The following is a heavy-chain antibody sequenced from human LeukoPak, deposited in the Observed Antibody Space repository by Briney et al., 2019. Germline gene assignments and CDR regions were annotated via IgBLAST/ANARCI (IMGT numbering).Heavy chain of an antibody. D-gene: IGHD3-3*01. Sequence: PSETLSLTCTVCGGSISSYYWSCLRQPPGKGREWIGYIYYSGSTNYNPSLKSRVTISVDTSKNQFSLKLSSVTAADTAVYYCARGGSELFWKFNWFDPWGQGTLLTVPS. CDR1: GGSISSYY. J-gene: IGHJ5*02. V-gene: IGHV4-59*13. CDR2: IYYSGST. CDR3: ARGGSELFWKFNWFDP.